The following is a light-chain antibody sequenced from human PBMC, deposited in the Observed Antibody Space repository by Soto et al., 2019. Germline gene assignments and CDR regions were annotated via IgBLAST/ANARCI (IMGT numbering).Light chain of an antibody. Sequence: EIVMTQSPATLSVSPGERATLSCRASQSVSSNLAWYQQKPGQAPRLLIYGASTRATGIPARFSGSGSGTVSTLTISRLPSEDFAVYYCQQYNNCPPLTFGGGTKVEIK. V-gene: IGKV3-15*01. CDR3: QQYNNCPPLT. CDR1: QSVSSN. J-gene: IGKJ4*01. CDR2: GAS.